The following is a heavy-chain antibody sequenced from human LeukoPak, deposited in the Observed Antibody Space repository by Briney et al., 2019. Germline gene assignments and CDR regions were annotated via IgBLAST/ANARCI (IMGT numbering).Heavy chain of an antibody. Sequence: GGSLRLSCTASGFTFGDYAMSWVCQAPGKGLEWVGFTRSKAYGGTTEYAASVKGRFTISRDDSKSIAYLQMNSLKTEDTAVYYCTRDGTALAFDYWGQGTLVTVSS. CDR1: GFTFGDYA. J-gene: IGHJ4*02. CDR3: TRDGTALAFDY. V-gene: IGHV3-49*04. D-gene: IGHD6-6*01. CDR2: TRSKAYGGTT.